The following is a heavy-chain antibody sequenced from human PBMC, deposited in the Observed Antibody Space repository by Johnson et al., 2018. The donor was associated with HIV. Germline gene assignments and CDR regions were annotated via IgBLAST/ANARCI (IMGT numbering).Heavy chain of an antibody. CDR3: ARVSIWSGYPDAFDI. CDR2: IYSGGST. V-gene: IGHV3-53*01. CDR1: GFTVSSNY. D-gene: IGHD3-3*01. J-gene: IGHJ3*02. Sequence: VPLVESGGGVVQPGRSLRLSCAASGFTVSSNYMSWVRQAPGKGLEWVSVIYSGGSTYNADSVKGRFTISRDNSKNTLYLQMNSLRAEDTAVYYCARVSIWSGYPDAFDIWGQGTMVTVSS.